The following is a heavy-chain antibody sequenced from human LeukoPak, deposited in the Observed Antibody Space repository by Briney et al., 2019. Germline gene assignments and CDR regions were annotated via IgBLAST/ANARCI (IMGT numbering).Heavy chain of an antibody. D-gene: IGHD2-15*01. J-gene: IGHJ6*02. CDR1: RYSFTNSW. CDR3: VYCSGGSSSYGMDV. V-gene: IGHV5-51*01. CDR2: IYLGDSDT. Sequence: GESLKISCKGARYSFTNSWIAWVRQMPGKGLEWMGIIYLGDSDTRYSPSFQGQVTISADKSISTAYLQWSSLKASDTAIYFCVYCSGGSSSYGMDVWGQGTTVTVSS.